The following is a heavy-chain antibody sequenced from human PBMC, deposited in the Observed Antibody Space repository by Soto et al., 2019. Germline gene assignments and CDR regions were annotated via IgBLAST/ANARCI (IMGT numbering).Heavy chain of an antibody. Sequence: GASVKVSCKASGGTLSIYATIWVRQAHGQGLEWMGGIIPIFGTANYAQKFQGRVTITADESTSTAYMELNSLRADDTAVYFCAKEHGGGTSMITSYFDYWGRGTLVTVSS. V-gene: IGHV1-69*13. CDR3: AKEHGGGTSMITSYFDY. J-gene: IGHJ4*02. CDR2: IIPIFGTA. D-gene: IGHD5-18*01. CDR1: GGTLSIYA.